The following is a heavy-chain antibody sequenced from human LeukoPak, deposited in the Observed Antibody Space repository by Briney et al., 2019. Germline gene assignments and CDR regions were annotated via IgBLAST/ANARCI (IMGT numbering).Heavy chain of an antibody. Sequence: GGSLRLSCVASGFTFSSYAMSWVRQAPGKGLEWASAISGSGSSTYYAGSVKGRFTISRDNSKNTLYLQMDSLRAEDTAVYYCAKDPLFDPWGQGTLVTVSS. CDR2: ISGSGSST. J-gene: IGHJ5*02. CDR3: AKDPLFDP. V-gene: IGHV3-23*01. CDR1: GFTFSSYA.